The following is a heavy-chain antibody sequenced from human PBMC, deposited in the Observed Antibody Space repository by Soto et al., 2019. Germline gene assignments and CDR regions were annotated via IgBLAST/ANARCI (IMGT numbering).Heavy chain of an antibody. J-gene: IGHJ4*02. V-gene: IGHV1-2*04. CDR2: INPNSGGT. CDR1: GYTFTGSY. CDR3: ARGRAIFGVVIIPETTVTPYYFDY. Sequence: ASVKVSCKASGYTFTGSYMHWVRQAPGQGLEWMGWINPNSGGTNYAQKFQGWVTMTRDTSISTAYMELSRLRSDDTAVYYCARGRAIFGVVIIPETTVTPYYFDYWGQGTLVTVSS. D-gene: IGHD3-3*01.